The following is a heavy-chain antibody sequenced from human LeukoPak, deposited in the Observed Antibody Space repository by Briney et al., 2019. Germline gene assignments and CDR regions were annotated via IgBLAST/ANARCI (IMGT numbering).Heavy chain of an antibody. CDR3: NYGMDV. V-gene: IGHV3-23*01. CDR1: GFTFSSYA. CDR2: ISGGGGGT. Sequence: GGSLRLSCAASGFTFSSYAMSWVRLAPGKGLEWVSTISGGGGGTYYADSVKGRFTISRDNSKNTLYLQMNSLRAEDTAVYYCNYGMDVWGQGTTVTVSS. J-gene: IGHJ6*02.